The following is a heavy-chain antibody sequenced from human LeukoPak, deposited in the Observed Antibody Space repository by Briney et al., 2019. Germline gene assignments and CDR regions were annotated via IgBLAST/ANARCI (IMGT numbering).Heavy chain of an antibody. Sequence: ASVKVSCKASGGTFSSDTINWVRQATGQGLEWMGWMNPNSGNTGYAQKFQGRVTMTRNTSISTAYMELSSLRSEDTAVYYCARGKSGRHCSGGSCYVDYYYMDAWGKGTTVTVSS. CDR3: ARGKSGRHCSGGSCYVDYYYMDA. D-gene: IGHD2-15*01. CDR1: GGTFSSDT. CDR2: MNPNSGNT. V-gene: IGHV1-8*02. J-gene: IGHJ6*03.